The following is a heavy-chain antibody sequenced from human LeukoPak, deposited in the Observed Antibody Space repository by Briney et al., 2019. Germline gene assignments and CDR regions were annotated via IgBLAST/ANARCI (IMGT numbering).Heavy chain of an antibody. D-gene: IGHD3-22*01. CDR2: INHSGST. CDR1: GGSFSGYY. Sequence: SETLTLTCAVYGGSFSGYYWSWIRQPPGKGLEWIGEINHSGSTNYNPSLKSRVTISVDTSKNQFSLKLSSVTAADTAVYYCARGPRPRGSSGYYPPYYYGMGVWGQGTTVTVSS. CDR3: ARGPRPRGSSGYYPPYYYGMGV. V-gene: IGHV4-34*01. J-gene: IGHJ6*02.